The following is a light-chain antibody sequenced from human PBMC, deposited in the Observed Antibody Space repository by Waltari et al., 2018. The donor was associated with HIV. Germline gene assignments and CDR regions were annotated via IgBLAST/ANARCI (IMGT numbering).Light chain of an antibody. CDR1: DFPKHY. CDR2: KDS. V-gene: IGLV3-25*03. CDR3: QSSDISGNYWV. J-gene: IGLJ3*02. Sequence: SYGLTQPPSVSVSPGPPATITFSGDDFPKHYAHWYQQKPGQAPVMVIYKDSERPSGIPERFSGSSSATTVTLTISGVQAEDEADYYCQSSDISGNYWVFGGGTKLTVL.